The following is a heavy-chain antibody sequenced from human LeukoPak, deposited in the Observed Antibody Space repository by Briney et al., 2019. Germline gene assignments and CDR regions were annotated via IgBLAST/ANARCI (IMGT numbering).Heavy chain of an antibody. Sequence: GSLRLSCAASGFTFGNYAMTWVRQPPGKGLEWIGSIYYSGSTYYNPSLKSRVTISVDTSKNQFSLKLSSVTAADTAVYYCARDKRYFDLWGRGTLVTVSS. V-gene: IGHV4-39*02. CDR3: ARDKRYFDL. CDR1: GFTFGNYA. CDR2: IYYSGST. J-gene: IGHJ2*01.